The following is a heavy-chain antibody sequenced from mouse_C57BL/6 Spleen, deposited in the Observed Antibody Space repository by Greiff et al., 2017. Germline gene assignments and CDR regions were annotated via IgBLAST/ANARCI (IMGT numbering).Heavy chain of an antibody. J-gene: IGHJ3*01. D-gene: IGHD3-2*01. CDR1: GFTFSSYT. CDR3: ARQRDSSGLFAY. V-gene: IGHV5-9*01. Sequence: DVHLVESGGGLVKPGGSLKLSCAASGFTFSSYTMSWVRQTPEKRLEWVATISGGGGNTYYPDSVKGRFTISRDNAKNTLYLQMSSLRSEDTALYYCARQRDSSGLFAYWGQGTLVTVSA. CDR2: ISGGGGNT.